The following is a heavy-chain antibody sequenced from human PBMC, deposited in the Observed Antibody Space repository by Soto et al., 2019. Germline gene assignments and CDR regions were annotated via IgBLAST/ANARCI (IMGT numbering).Heavy chain of an antibody. CDR2: IYSGGST. Sequence: EVQLVESGGGLVQPGGSLRLSCAASGFTVSSNYMSWVRQAPGKGLEWVSVIYSGGSTYYADSVKGRFTISRHNPKNTLYLQMNSLRAEDTAVYYCARDRPSLSQRSGWLVGAFDIWGQGTMVTVSS. CDR3: ARDRPSLSQRSGWLVGAFDI. CDR1: GFTVSSNY. J-gene: IGHJ3*02. D-gene: IGHD6-19*01. V-gene: IGHV3-53*04.